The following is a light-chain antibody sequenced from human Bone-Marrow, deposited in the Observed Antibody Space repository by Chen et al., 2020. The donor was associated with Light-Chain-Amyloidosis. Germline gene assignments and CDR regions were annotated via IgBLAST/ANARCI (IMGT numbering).Light chain of an antibody. CDR1: SSDVGGDNH. J-gene: IGLJ1*01. CDR3: SSYTITSTLV. Sequence: QSALTQPASVSGSPGQSITISCTGTSSDVGGDNHVSWYQQHPDKAPKLMIYEVTNRPSWVPDRFSGSKSANTASLTISELQTDDEADYFCSSYTITSTLVFGSGTRVTVL. CDR2: EVT. V-gene: IGLV2-14*01.